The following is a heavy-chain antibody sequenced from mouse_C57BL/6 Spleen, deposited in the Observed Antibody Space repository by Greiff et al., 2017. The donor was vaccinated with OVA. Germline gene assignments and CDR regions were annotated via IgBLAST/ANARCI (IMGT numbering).Heavy chain of an antibody. J-gene: IGHJ2*01. CDR3: AREYYSNYYFDY. CDR2: ISDGGSYT. V-gene: IGHV5-4*01. CDR1: GFTFSSYA. D-gene: IGHD2-5*01. Sequence: EVQVVESGGGLVKPGGSLKLSCAASGFTFSSYAMSWVRQTPEKRLEWVATISDGGSYTYYPDNVKGRFTISRDNAKNNLYLQMSHLKSEDTAMYYCAREYYSNYYFDYWGQGTTLTVSS.